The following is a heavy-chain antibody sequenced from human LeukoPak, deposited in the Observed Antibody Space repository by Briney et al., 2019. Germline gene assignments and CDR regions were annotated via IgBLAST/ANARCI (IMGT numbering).Heavy chain of an antibody. CDR2: INWNGGST. V-gene: IGHV3-20*04. D-gene: IGHD5-12*01. J-gene: IGHJ4*02. CDR1: GFTFDDYG. CDR3: ARDVGYSGYKGPDY. Sequence: GGSLRLSCAASGFTFDDYGMSWVRQAPGKGLEWVSGINWNGGSTGYADSVKGRFTISRDNAKNSLYLQMNSLRAEDTAVYYCARDVGYSGYKGPDYWGQGTLVTVSS.